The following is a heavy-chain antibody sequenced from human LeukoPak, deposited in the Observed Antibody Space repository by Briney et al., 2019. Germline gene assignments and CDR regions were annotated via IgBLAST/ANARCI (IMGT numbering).Heavy chain of an antibody. V-gene: IGHV3-21*01. Sequence: GGSLRLSCAASGFTFSTYSMNWVRQAPGRGLEWVSSISSSSSYIYYADSVKGRFTISRDNAKNSLYLQMNSLRAEDTAVYYCARDGDITMVRGVLRPTFDYWGQGTLVTVSS. D-gene: IGHD3-10*01. J-gene: IGHJ4*02. CDR3: ARDGDITMVRGVLRPTFDY. CDR2: ISSSSSYI. CDR1: GFTFSTYS.